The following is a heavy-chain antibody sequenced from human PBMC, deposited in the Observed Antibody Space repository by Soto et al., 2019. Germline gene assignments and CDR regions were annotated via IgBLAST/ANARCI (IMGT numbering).Heavy chain of an antibody. J-gene: IGHJ1*01. CDR3: TTQEIVGATGY. Sequence: GGSLRLSCAGSGFTFSGSAMHWVRQASGKGLEWVGRIRSKGNKYATAYAASVKGRFTISRDDSKNTAYLQMNSLRSEDTAIYYCTTQEIVGATGYWGQGTQVTSPQ. CDR1: GFTFSGSA. V-gene: IGHV3-73*01. CDR2: IRSKGNKYAT. D-gene: IGHD1-26*01.